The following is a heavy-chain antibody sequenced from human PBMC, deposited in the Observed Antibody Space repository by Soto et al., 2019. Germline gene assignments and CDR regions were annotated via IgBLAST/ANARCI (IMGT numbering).Heavy chain of an antibody. J-gene: IGHJ6*02. V-gene: IGHV3-23*01. Sequence: GGPLRVSGSASGFTFSAYAMTWVRQAPGQGLEWVSLISGVGDGTYYTDSVKGRFFISRDNTKDTLNLQMTGLRGEDTAVYFCAKIGDFWSWGMDAWGQGTTVTVSS. CDR2: ISGVGDGT. CDR1: GFTFSAYA. D-gene: IGHD3-3*01. CDR3: AKIGDFWSWGMDA.